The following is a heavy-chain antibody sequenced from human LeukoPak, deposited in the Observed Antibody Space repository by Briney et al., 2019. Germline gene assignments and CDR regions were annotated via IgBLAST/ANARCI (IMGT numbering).Heavy chain of an antibody. CDR1: GYTFTAYS. D-gene: IGHD2-15*01. V-gene: IGHV1-18*04. J-gene: IGHJ3*02. Sequence: ASVKVSCKASGYTFTAYSMHWVRQAPGQGLEWMGWISAYNGNTNYAQKLQGRVTMTTDTSTSTAYMELRSLRSDDTAVYYCASGTTPYDAFDIWGQGTMVTVSS. CDR2: ISAYNGNT. CDR3: ASGTTPYDAFDI.